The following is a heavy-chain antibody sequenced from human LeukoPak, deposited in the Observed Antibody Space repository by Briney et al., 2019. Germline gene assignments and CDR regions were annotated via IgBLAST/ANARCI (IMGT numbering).Heavy chain of an antibody. V-gene: IGHV5-10-1*01. Sequence: GESLKISWKGSGFSFTSNWINWVRQMPGKGLEWVGRIDPSDSYTSYSPSFQGRVTISAAKSITTAYLQWGSLNTSDSAIYFCARGTGWTELDFWGRGTLVTVSS. D-gene: IGHD6-19*01. J-gene: IGHJ4*02. CDR2: IDPSDSYT. CDR1: GFSFTSNW. CDR3: ARGTGWTELDF.